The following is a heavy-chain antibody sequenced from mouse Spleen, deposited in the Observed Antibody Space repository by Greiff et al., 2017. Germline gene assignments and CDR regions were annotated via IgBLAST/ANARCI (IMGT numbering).Heavy chain of an antibody. CDR3: ALTGTGYFDV. D-gene: IGHD4-1*01. CDR2: IDPENGNT. V-gene: IGHV14-1*02. J-gene: IGHJ1*01. Sequence: EVQRVESGAELVRPGALVKLSCKASGFNIKDYYMHWVKQRPEQGLEWIGWIDPENGNTIYDPKFQGKASITADTSSNTAYLQLSSLTSEDTAVYYCALTGTGYFDVWGAGTTVTVSS. CDR1: GFNIKDYY.